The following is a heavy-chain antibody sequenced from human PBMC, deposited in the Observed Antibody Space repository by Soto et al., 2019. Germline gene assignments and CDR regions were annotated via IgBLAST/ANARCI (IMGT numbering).Heavy chain of an antibody. CDR3: TTGPDIVVVPAAMSEYY. J-gene: IGHJ4*02. D-gene: IGHD2-2*01. Sequence: GGSLRLSCAASGFTFSNAWMSWVRQAPGKGLEWVGRIKSKTDGGTTDYAAPVKGRFTISRDDSKNTLYLQMNSLKTEDTAVYYCTTGPDIVVVPAAMSEYYWGQGTLVTVSS. CDR2: IKSKTDGGTT. CDR1: GFTFSNAW. V-gene: IGHV3-15*01.